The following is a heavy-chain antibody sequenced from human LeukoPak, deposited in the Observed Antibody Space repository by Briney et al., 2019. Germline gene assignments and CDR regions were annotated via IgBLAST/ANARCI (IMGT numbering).Heavy chain of an antibody. Sequence: GGSLRLSCAASGFTFSSYGMHWVRQAPGKGLEWVALIPYDGGNKYYADSVKGRFTVSRDNSKNTLYLQMNSLRAEDTAVYYCVRGAYSSSWLNFDYWGQGTLVTVSS. CDR1: GFTFSSYG. J-gene: IGHJ4*02. CDR3: VRGAYSSSWLNFDY. D-gene: IGHD6-13*01. V-gene: IGHV3-30*19. CDR2: IPYDGGNK.